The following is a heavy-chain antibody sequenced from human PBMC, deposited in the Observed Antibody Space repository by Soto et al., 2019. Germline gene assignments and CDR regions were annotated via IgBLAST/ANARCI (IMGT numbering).Heavy chain of an antibody. D-gene: IGHD6-19*01. CDR1: GFTFSSYS. CDR3: ARDEVAVAKRGND. V-gene: IGHV3-21*01. Sequence: SLRLSCAASGFTFSSYSMNWVRQAPGKGLEWVSSISSSSSYIYYADSVKGRFTISRDNAKNSLYLQMNSLRAEDTAVYYCARDEVAVAKRGNDWGQGTLVTVPS. CDR2: ISSSSSYI. J-gene: IGHJ4*02.